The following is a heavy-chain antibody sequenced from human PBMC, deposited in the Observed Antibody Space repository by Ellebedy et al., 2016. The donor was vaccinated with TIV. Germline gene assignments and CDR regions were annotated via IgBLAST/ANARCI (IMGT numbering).Heavy chain of an antibody. Sequence: SETLSLTCTVSGGSISSYYWSWIRQPPGKGLEWIGYIYYSGSTNYNPSLKSRVTISVDTSKNQFSLKLSSVTAADTAVYYCARVGYDYAFYPLYYFDYWGQGTLVTVSS. D-gene: IGHD5-12*01. CDR1: GGSISSYY. J-gene: IGHJ4*02. CDR3: ARVGYDYAFYPLYYFDY. CDR2: IYYSGST. V-gene: IGHV4-59*01.